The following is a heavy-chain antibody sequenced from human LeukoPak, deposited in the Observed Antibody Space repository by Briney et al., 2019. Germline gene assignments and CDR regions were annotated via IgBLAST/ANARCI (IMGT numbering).Heavy chain of an antibody. CDR3: ARVRAKATINGAFDI. CDR1: GFTFSSYA. Sequence: GGSLRLSCAASGFTFSSYAMHWVRQAPGKGLEWVAVISYDGSNKYYADSVKGRFTISRDNSKNTLYLQMNSLRAEDTAVYYCARVRAKATINGAFDIWGQGTMVTVSS. D-gene: IGHD5-24*01. J-gene: IGHJ3*02. CDR2: ISYDGSNK. V-gene: IGHV3-30*04.